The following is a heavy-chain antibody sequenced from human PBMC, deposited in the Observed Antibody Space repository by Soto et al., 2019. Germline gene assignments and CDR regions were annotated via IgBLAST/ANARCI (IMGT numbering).Heavy chain of an antibody. CDR1: GGSITTSSYF. D-gene: IGHD1-26*01. CDR3: ARSVGDYYYGMDV. Sequence: SETLSLTCTVSGGSITTSSYFWGWIRQPPGKGLEWIGDIYYVGSTFYNPSLKSRVTISVDTSKNQFSLKVSSVTATDTAVYYCARSVGDYYYGMDVWGQGTTVTV. V-gene: IGHV4-39*01. CDR2: IYYVGST. J-gene: IGHJ6*02.